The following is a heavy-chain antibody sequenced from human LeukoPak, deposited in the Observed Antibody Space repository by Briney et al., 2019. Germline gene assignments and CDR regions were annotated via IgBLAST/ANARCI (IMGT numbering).Heavy chain of an antibody. J-gene: IGHJ3*02. Sequence: ASVSVSCKASGYTFTSYYMHWVRQAPGQGLEWMGIINPSGGSTSYAQKFQGRVTMTRDTSISTAYMELSRLRSDDTAVYYCARDSAAEAFDIWGQGTMVTVSS. CDR2: INPSGGST. CDR3: ARDSAAEAFDI. V-gene: IGHV1-46*01. CDR1: GYTFTSYY. D-gene: IGHD3-10*01.